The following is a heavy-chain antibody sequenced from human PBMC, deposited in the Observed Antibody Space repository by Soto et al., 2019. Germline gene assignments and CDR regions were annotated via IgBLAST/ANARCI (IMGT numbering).Heavy chain of an antibody. CDR1: GGSISTYY. Sequence: SETLSLTCTVSGGSISTYYWTWIRQPPGKGLEWIGYIYYSGSTNYNPSLKSRVTISVDTSKNQFSLKLSSVTAADTAVYYCARFGDRYCSGGGCYHAFDLWGQGTMVTVS. CDR3: ARFGDRYCSGGGCYHAFDL. D-gene: IGHD2-15*01. CDR2: IYYSGST. J-gene: IGHJ3*01. V-gene: IGHV4-59*01.